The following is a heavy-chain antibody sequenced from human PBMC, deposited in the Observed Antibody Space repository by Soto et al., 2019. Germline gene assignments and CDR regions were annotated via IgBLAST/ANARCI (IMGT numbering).Heavy chain of an antibody. V-gene: IGHV3-33*01. J-gene: IGHJ4*02. D-gene: IGHD3-10*01. CDR1: GFTFSSYG. Sequence: GGSLRLSCAASGFTFSSYGMHWVRQAPGKGLEWVAVIWYDGSNKYYADSVKGRFTISRDNSKNTLYLQMNSLRAEDTAVYYCARDFYGSGSSPKILDYWGQGTLVTVSS. CDR2: IWYDGSNK. CDR3: ARDFYGSGSSPKILDY.